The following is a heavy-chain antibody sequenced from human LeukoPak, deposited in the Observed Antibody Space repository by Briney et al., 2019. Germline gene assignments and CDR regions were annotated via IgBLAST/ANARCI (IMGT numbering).Heavy chain of an antibody. Sequence: PGGSLRLSCLASEFTLRSYIMHWVRQAPGKGLEYVSAISNNGGSTYYADSVKGRFTISRDNSKNTLYLQMNSLRPEDTAVYYCVRSVTTLSDFHNWGQGTLVTVSS. CDR3: VRSVTTLSDFHN. D-gene: IGHD4-17*01. CDR1: EFTLRSYI. V-gene: IGHV3-64D*09. J-gene: IGHJ4*02. CDR2: ISNNGGST.